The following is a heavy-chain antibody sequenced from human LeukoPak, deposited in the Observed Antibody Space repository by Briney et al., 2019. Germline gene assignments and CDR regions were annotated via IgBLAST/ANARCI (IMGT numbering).Heavy chain of an antibody. Sequence: ASVKVSCKASGYDFINYGISWVRQAPGQGLEWMGWRSIYNGNTDYKLQGRVTMTTDTPTSTAYMEVRSLRSDDTAVYYSARGGPFPSGSSSREYYLDYWGQGTLVTVSS. CDR2: RSIYNGNT. CDR1: GYDFINYG. J-gene: IGHJ4*02. V-gene: IGHV1-18*01. CDR3: ARGGPFPSGSSSREYYLDY. D-gene: IGHD6-6*01.